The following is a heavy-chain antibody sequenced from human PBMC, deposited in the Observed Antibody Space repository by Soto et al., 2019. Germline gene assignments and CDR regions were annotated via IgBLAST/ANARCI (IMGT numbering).Heavy chain of an antibody. CDR2: IYYTGST. CDR3: ARDGWELLYAGVDP. Sequence: QVQLQESGPGLVKPSETLSLTCSVSGDSVSSGSYYWAWIRQPPGKGLEWIGNIYYTGSTNYNPSLKSRVTIAVNTSKNQFPLKLSSVTAADTAVYYCARDGWELLYAGVDPWGRGSLVTVSS. J-gene: IGHJ5*02. CDR1: GDSVSSGSYY. D-gene: IGHD1-26*01. V-gene: IGHV4-61*01.